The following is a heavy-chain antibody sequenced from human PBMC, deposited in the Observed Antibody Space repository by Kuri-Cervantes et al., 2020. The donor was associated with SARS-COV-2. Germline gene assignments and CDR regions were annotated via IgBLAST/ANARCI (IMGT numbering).Heavy chain of an antibody. J-gene: IGHJ4*02. CDR3: ARDFSKHHREWFGELYYFDY. CDR1: GGSISSSSYY. V-gene: IGHV4-39*07. Sequence: SETLSLTCTVSGGSISSSSYYWGWIRQPPGKGLEWIGSIYYSGSTYYNPSLKSRVTISVDTSKNQFSLKLSSVTAADTAVYYCARDFSKHHREWFGELYYFDYWGQGTLVTVSS. CDR2: IYYSGST. D-gene: IGHD3-10*01.